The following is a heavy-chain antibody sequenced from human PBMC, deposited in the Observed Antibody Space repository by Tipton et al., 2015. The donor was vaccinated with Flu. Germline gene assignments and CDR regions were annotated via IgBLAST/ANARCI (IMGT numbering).Heavy chain of an antibody. CDR1: GYTFTSYG. CDR2: ISAYNGNT. V-gene: IGHV1-18*04. Sequence: QLVQSGAEVKKPGASVKVSCKASGYTFTSYGISWVRQAPGQGLEWMGWISAYNGNTNYAQKLQGRVTMTTDTSTSTAYMELRSLRSDDTAVYYCARDVSVVAATYYYYYYMDVWGKGTTVTVSS. J-gene: IGHJ6*03. CDR3: ARDVSVVAATYYYYYYMDV. D-gene: IGHD2-15*01.